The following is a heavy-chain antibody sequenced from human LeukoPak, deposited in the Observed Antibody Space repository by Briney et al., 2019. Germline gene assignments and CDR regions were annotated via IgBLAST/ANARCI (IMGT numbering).Heavy chain of an antibody. CDR1: GYSFTSYW. Sequence: GESLKISCKGSGYSFTSYWIGWVRQMPGKGLEWMGIIYPGDSNTRYSPSFRGQVTISADKSITTAYLQWSSLKASDTAMYYCARHYYDILTGPNWFDSWGQETLVTVSS. J-gene: IGHJ5*01. CDR2: IYPGDSNT. CDR3: ARHYYDILTGPNWFDS. D-gene: IGHD3-9*01. V-gene: IGHV5-51*01.